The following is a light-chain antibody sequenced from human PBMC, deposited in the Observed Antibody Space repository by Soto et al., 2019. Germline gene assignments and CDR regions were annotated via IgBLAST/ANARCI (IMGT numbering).Light chain of an antibody. CDR2: AAS. J-gene: IGKJ4*01. CDR1: QVISTS. Sequence: DIQLTESPSFLSPSIGDSVTITCRASQVISTSLAWYQVKPGKAPKLLIYAASTLESGVPSRFSATVSGTDFTLTISCLQSEDFATYYCQQYYSYPRTFGGGTKVDIK. V-gene: IGKV1-9*01. CDR3: QQYYSYPRT.